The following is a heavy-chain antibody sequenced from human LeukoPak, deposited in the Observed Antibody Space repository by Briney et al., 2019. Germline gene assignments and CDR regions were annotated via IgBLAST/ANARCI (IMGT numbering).Heavy chain of an antibody. V-gene: IGHV1-18*01. CDR2: ISAYNGNT. CDR1: GYTFTSYG. J-gene: IGHJ5*02. D-gene: IGHD1-26*01. CDR3: ARVVGLLLSYSGSYSVDP. Sequence: GASVKVSCKASGYTFTSYGISWVRQAPGQGLEWMGWISAYNGNTNYAQKLQGSVTMTTDTSTSTAYMELRSLRSDDTAVYYCARVVGLLLSYSGSYSVDPWGQGTLVTVSP.